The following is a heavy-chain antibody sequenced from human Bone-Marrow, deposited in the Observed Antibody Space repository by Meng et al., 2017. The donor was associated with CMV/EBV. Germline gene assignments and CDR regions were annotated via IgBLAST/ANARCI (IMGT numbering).Heavy chain of an antibody. Sequence: GESLKISCAASGFTFSNAWMSWVRQAPGKGLEWVSGINWNGGSTGYADSVKGRFTISRDNAKNSLYLQMNSLRAEDTALYHCARENWNYWYFDLWGRGTLVTVSS. V-gene: IGHV3-20*01. CDR3: ARENWNYWYFDL. J-gene: IGHJ2*01. CDR1: GFTFSNAW. CDR2: INWNGGST. D-gene: IGHD1-1*01.